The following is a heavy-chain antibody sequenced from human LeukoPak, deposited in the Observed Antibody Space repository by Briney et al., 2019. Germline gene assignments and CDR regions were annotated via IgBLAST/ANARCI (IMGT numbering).Heavy chain of an antibody. CDR3: AKDQYPGIAAAGPFDY. J-gene: IGHJ4*02. CDR1: GFTFSSYA. V-gene: IGHV3-23*01. Sequence: GGSLRLSCAASGFTFSSYAMSWVRQAPGKGLEWVSTISESGANTHYAASVKGRFTISRDDSKNTLYVQMNSLRVEDTAIYYCAKDQYPGIAAAGPFDYWGQGTLVTVSS. CDR2: ISESGANT. D-gene: IGHD6-13*01.